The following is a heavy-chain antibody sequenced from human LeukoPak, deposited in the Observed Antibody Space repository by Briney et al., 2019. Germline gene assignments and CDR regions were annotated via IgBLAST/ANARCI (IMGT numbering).Heavy chain of an antibody. J-gene: IGHJ6*02. CDR2: INTNTGGT. V-gene: IGHV1-2*02. D-gene: IGHD3-22*01. CDR3: ARDTYDSSGYYFSHYYYGMDV. CDR1: GYTFTEYY. Sequence: ASVEVSCKTSGYTFTEYYLHWVRQAPEQGLEWMGWINTNTGGTNYAQKFQGRVTMTRDTSINTAYMELSSLRSEDTAVYYCARDTYDSSGYYFSHYYYGMDVWGQGTTVTVSS.